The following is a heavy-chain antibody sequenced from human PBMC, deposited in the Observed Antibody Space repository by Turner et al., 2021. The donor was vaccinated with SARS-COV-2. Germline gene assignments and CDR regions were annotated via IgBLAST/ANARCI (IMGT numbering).Heavy chain of an antibody. V-gene: IGHV3-30*04. CDR2: ISYAGNIK. Sequence: QVQLVESGGGVVQPGRAVRLSCAASGFTFSSYTMYWVRQASGKGLEWVALISYAGNIKQYADSVKGRLTISRDNSKNTVYLQMNSLGAEDTAVYYCASATRGGTYYYSAFDIWGQGTMVTVSS. CDR1: GFTFSSYT. CDR3: ASATRGGTYYYSAFDI. J-gene: IGHJ3*02. D-gene: IGHD1-26*01.